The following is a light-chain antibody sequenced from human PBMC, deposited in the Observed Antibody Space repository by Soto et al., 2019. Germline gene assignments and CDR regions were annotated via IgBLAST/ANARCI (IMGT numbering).Light chain of an antibody. V-gene: IGLV2-14*01. CDR3: SSYTSRSTLYV. J-gene: IGLJ1*01. CDR2: EVT. CDR1: SSDIGGYNY. Sequence: QSVLTQPASVSGSPGQSITVSYTGTSSDIGGYNYVSWYQQHPGKAPKLMVYEVTNRPSGVSDRFSGSKSGNTASLTISGLQADDEGYYYCSSYTSRSTLYVFGTGTKLTVL.